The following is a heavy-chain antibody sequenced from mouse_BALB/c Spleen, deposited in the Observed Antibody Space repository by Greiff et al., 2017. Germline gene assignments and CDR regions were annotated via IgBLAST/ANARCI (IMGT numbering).Heavy chain of an antibody. Sequence: DVKLVESGGGLVKPGGSLKLSCAASGFTFSSYAMSWVRQTPEKRLEWVASISSGGSTYYPDSVKGRFTISRDNARNILYLQMSSLRSEDTAMYYCARGRGPFDYWGQGTTRTVSS. V-gene: IGHV5-6-5*01. CDR2: ISSGGST. CDR3: ARGRGPFDY. D-gene: IGHD3-3*01. CDR1: GFTFSSYA. J-gene: IGHJ2*01.